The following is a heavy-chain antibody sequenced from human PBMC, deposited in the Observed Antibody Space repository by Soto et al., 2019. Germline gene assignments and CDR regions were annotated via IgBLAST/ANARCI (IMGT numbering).Heavy chain of an antibody. CDR3: ARPSSKRTVTTFGY. CDR2: ISAYNGNT. Sequence: QVQLVQSGAEVKKPGASVKVSCKASGYTVTSYGISWVRQPPGQGLEWMGWISAYNGNTNYAQKLQGRVTMTTDTSTSTAYMELRSLRSDDTAVYYWARPSSKRTVTTFGYWGQGTLVTVSS. CDR1: GYTVTSYG. V-gene: IGHV1-18*01. D-gene: IGHD4-17*01. J-gene: IGHJ4*02.